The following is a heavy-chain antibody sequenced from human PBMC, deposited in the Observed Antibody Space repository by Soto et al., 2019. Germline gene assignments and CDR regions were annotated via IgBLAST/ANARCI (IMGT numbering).Heavy chain of an antibody. V-gene: IGHV1-8*01. CDR1: GYTFTSYD. D-gene: IGHD2-21*01. CDR2: MNPNSGNT. CDR3: SFVVRYGMDV. Sequence: GASVKVSCKASGYTFTSYDSNWVRQATGQGLEWMGWMNPNSGNTGYAQKFQGRVTMTRNTSISTAYMELSRLRSEDTAVYYCSFVVRYGMDVWGQGTTVTVSS. J-gene: IGHJ6*02.